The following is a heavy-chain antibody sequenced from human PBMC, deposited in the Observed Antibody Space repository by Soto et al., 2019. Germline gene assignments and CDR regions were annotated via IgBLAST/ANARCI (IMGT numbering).Heavy chain of an antibody. CDR3: ASEEGLLNWLDP. CDR1: GFTFSSYS. D-gene: IGHD1-26*01. J-gene: IGHJ5*02. V-gene: IGHV3-48*01. Sequence: EVQLVESGGGLVQPGGSLRLSCAASGFTFSSYSMNWVRQAPGKGLEWVSYISSSSSTIYYADSVKGRFTISRDNAKNSRYLQMNSLRAEDTDVYYCASEEGLLNWLDPWGQGTLVTVSS. CDR2: ISSSSSTI.